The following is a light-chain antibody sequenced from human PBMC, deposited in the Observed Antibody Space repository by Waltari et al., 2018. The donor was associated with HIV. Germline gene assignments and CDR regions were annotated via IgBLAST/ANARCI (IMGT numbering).Light chain of an antibody. CDR3: QQYNSYPLT. Sequence: DIQMTQSPSTLSASVGDRVTITCRASQSSSSWLAWYQQKPGKAHKLLIYKASSLESGVPSRFSGSGSGTECTLTISSLQPDDFATYYCQQYNSYPLTFGGGTKVEIK. V-gene: IGKV1-5*03. CDR1: QSSSSW. CDR2: KAS. J-gene: IGKJ4*01.